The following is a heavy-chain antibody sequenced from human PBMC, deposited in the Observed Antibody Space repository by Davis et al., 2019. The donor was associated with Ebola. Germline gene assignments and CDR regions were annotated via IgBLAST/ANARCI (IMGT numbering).Heavy chain of an antibody. J-gene: IGHJ4*02. V-gene: IGHV4-4*02. CDR3: AGGDYEGYFDY. Sequence: MPSETLSLTCAVSGGSISSSNWWSWVRQPPGKGLEWIGELYHSGSTNYNPSLKSRVTISVDKSKNQFSLKLSSVTAADTAVYYGAGGDYEGYFDYWGQGTLVTVSS. D-gene: IGHD4-17*01. CDR2: LYHSGST. CDR1: GGSISSSNW.